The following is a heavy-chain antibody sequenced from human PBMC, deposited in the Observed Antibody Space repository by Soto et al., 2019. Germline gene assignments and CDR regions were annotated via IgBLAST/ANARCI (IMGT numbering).Heavy chain of an antibody. CDR3: ARVILWCGELFSPQFDP. V-gene: IGHV1-18*01. J-gene: IGHJ5*02. CDR1: GYTFTSYG. Sequence: QVQLVQSGAEVKKPGASVKVSCKASGYTFTSYGISWVRQAPGQGLEWMGWISAYNGNTNYAQKLQGRVTMTTDTSTSTAYMELRSLRSDDTAMYYCARVILWCGELFSPQFDPWGQGTLVTVSS. D-gene: IGHD3-10*01. CDR2: ISAYNGNT.